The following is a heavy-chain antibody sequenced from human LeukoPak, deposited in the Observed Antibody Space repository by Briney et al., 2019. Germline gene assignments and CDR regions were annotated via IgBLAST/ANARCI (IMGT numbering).Heavy chain of an antibody. D-gene: IGHD5-12*01. J-gene: IGHJ6*03. CDR2: ITADGGST. CDR3: ARVWLRDYMDV. CDR1: GFTFRSYA. V-gene: IGHV3-23*01. Sequence: GGSLRLSCAVSGFTFRSYAMNWVRQAPGKGLEWVAAITADGGSTHYTTSVKGRFIISRDTPENTLSLQMNNLRAEDTAVYFCARVWLRDYMDVWGEGTTVTVSS.